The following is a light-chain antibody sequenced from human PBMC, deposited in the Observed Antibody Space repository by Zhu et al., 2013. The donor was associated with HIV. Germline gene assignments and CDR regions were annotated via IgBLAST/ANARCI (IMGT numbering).Light chain of an antibody. V-gene: IGKV1-39*01. J-gene: IGKJ4*01. CDR1: QSIDTY. CDR3: QQSYSTPLT. CDR2: AAS. Sequence: DIRMTQSPSTLSASVGDRVTITCRPSQSIDTYLNWYQQKPGKAPKLLIYAASSLQSGVPSRFSGSGSGTDFTLTISNLQPEDFATYYCQQSYSTPLTFGGGTKVEMK.